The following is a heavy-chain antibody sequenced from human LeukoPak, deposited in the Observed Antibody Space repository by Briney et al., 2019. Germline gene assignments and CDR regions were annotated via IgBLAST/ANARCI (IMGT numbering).Heavy chain of an antibody. CDR2: ISAYNGNT. V-gene: IGHV1-18*01. CDR1: GYTFTTYG. CDR3: ARALVDGYKELGY. Sequence: ASVTVSCKASGYTFTTYGITWVRQAPEQGLEWMGWISAYNGNTNYAQKLQGRVTMTTDTSTSTAYMELRSLRSDDTAVYYCARALVDGYKELGYWGQGTLVTVSS. D-gene: IGHD5-24*01. J-gene: IGHJ4*02.